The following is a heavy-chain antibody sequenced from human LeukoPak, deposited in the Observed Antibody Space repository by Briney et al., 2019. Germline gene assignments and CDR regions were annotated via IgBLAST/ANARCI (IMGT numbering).Heavy chain of an antibody. V-gene: IGHV4-61*01. J-gene: IGHJ5*02. CDR1: GGSISSGSYY. CDR3: ARQSSDYGDHVGWFDP. CDR2: IYYSGST. Sequence: PSETLSLTCTVSGGSISSGSYYWSWIRQPPGKGLEWIGYIYYSGSTNYNPSLKSRVTISVDTSKNQFSLKLSSVTAADTAVYYCARQSSDYGDHVGWFDPWGQGTLVTVSS. D-gene: IGHD4-17*01.